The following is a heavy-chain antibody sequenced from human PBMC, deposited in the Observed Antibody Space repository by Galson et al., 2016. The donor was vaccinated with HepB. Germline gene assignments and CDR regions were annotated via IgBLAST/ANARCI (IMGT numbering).Heavy chain of an antibody. CDR1: GFTVSNNY. Sequence: LRLSCAASGFTVSNNYMSWVRQAPGKGLEWVSLIYSGDTHYADSVKGRFTISRDTSKNTLYLQMNSLRADDTAVYYCARALLEVFDYWGQGILVTVSS. J-gene: IGHJ4*02. CDR3: ARALLEVFDY. D-gene: IGHD1-26*01. V-gene: IGHV3-66*01. CDR2: IYSGDT.